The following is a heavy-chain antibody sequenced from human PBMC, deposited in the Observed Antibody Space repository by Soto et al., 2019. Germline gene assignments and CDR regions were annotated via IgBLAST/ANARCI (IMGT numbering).Heavy chain of an antibody. Sequence: QVQLQESGPGLLKPSETLSLTCTVSGGSISSPSYNWGWVRQPPGKGPEWIGSFFYGGRTHYIPPLKRRLAICVDTARSQVSLILPSVTAADTAVSYCTTVASTHFEYWGQGALVTVSS. J-gene: IGHJ4*02. CDR3: TTVASTHFEY. D-gene: IGHD4-17*01. V-gene: IGHV4-39*01. CDR2: FFYGGRT. CDR1: GGSISSPSYN.